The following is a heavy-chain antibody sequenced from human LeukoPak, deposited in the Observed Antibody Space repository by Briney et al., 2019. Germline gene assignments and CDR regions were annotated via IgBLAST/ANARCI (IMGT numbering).Heavy chain of an antibody. Sequence: PSETLSLTCAVSGYSISSGYYWGWIRQPPGKGLEWIGSIYHSGSTYYNPSLKSRVTISVDTSKNQFSLKLSSVTAADTAVYYCARRTLYYDILTGYYPRRGWFDPWGQGTLVTVSS. CDR3: ARRTLYYDILTGYYPRRGWFDP. V-gene: IGHV4-38-2*01. D-gene: IGHD3-9*01. CDR2: IYHSGST. J-gene: IGHJ5*02. CDR1: GYSISSGYY.